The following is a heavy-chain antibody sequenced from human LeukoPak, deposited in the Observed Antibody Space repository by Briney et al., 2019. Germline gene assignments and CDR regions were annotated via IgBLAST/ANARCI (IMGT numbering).Heavy chain of an antibody. V-gene: IGHV1-2*06. J-gene: IGHJ4*02. Sequence: ASVKVSCKASGYTFTGYYMHWVRQAPGQGLEWMGRINPNSGGTNYAQKFQGRVTMTRDTSISTAYMELSRLRFDDTAVYYCAREFYDSSGYYYSHLDYWGQGTLVTVSS. CDR1: GYTFTGYY. CDR2: INPNSGGT. D-gene: IGHD3-22*01. CDR3: AREFYDSSGYYYSHLDY.